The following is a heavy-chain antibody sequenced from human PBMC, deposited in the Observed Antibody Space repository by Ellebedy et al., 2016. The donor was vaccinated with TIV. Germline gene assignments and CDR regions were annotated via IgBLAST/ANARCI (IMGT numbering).Heavy chain of an antibody. D-gene: IGHD3-16*01. V-gene: IGHV4-38-2*02. Sequence: GSLRLXXTVSGYSIRSGYYWGWIRQPPWKGLDWIGNIYHSGSTYYNPSLRSRVTLSLDRSKNQVSLELSSVTAADTAVYYCARTDLRYGMDVWGQGTTVTVSS. CDR1: GYSIRSGYY. CDR2: IYHSGST. CDR3: ARTDLRYGMDV. J-gene: IGHJ6*02.